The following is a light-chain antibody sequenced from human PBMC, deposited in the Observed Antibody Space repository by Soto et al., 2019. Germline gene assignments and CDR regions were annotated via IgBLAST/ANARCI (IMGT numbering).Light chain of an antibody. J-gene: IGKJ3*01. V-gene: IGKV1-5*03. CDR3: QQYNSYSPET. Sequence: DIQMTQSPSTLSASVGDRVTITCRASQSISSWLAWYQQKPGKAPKLLIYKASSLESGVPSRFSGSGSGTEFTITISSLQPDDFATYYCQQYNSYSPETFGPGTKVDIK. CDR1: QSISSW. CDR2: KAS.